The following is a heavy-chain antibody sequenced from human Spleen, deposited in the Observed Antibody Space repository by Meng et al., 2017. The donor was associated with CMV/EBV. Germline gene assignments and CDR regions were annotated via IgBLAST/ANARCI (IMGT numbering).Heavy chain of an antibody. J-gene: IGHJ5*02. CDR3: ATSVAAAGTWFDP. V-gene: IGHV1-69*06. CDR2: IIPIFGTA. CDR1: GGTFSSYA. Sequence: KASGGTFSSYAISWVRQAPGQGLEWMGGIIPIFGTANYAQKFQGRVTITADKSTSTAYLELSSLRSEDTAVYYCATSVAAAGTWFDPWGQGTLVTVSS. D-gene: IGHD6-13*01.